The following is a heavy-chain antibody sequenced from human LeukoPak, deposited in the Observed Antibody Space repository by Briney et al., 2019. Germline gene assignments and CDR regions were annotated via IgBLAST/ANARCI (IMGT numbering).Heavy chain of an antibody. CDR2: ISYDGSNK. D-gene: IGHD2-2*01. J-gene: IGHJ6*02. CDR1: GFTFSSYA. Sequence: GGSLRLSCAASGFTFSSYAMHWVRQAPGKGLEWVAVISYDGSNKYYADSVKGRFTISRDNSKNTLYLQMNSLRAEDTAVYYCARDSADIVVVPAATLVMDVWGQGTTVTVSS. CDR3: ARDSADIVVVPAATLVMDV. V-gene: IGHV3-30-3*01.